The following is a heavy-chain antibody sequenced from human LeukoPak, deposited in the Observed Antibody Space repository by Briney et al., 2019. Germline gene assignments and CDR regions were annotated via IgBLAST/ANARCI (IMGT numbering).Heavy chain of an antibody. Sequence: GGSLRLSCAASGFTFSNNAMNWVRQTPGKGLEWVSVISGSGGSTYYADSVKGRFTISRDNSKNTLYLQMNSLRAEDTAVYYCAKVNLYDYVWGSYRYLFDYWGQGTLVTVSS. V-gene: IGHV3-23*01. J-gene: IGHJ4*02. CDR3: AKVNLYDYVWGSYRYLFDY. CDR1: GFTFSNNA. CDR2: ISGSGGST. D-gene: IGHD3-16*02.